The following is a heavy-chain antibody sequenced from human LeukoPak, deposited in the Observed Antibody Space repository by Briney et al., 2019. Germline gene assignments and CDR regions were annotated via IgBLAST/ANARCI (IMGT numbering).Heavy chain of an antibody. CDR1: GYMFTVYY. CDR2: ISPTGGTT. D-gene: IGHD2/OR15-2a*01. V-gene: IGHV1-46*01. Sequence: GASVKVSCKTSGYMFTVYYLHWVRQAPGQGLEWMGTISPTGGTTRFSQKYQGRITMTRDMSTSTVYMDLSSLRSEDTAVYYCAREMRSSKALDYWGQGTLVTVSS. J-gene: IGHJ4*02. CDR3: AREMRSSKALDY.